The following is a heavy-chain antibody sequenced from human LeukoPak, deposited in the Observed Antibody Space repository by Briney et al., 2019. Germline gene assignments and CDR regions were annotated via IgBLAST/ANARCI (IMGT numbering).Heavy chain of an antibody. Sequence: PGGSLRLSCAASGFTFSSCAMRWVRQAPGKGLEWVSAISGSGGSTYYADSVKGRFTISRDNSQNTLYLQMNSLRAEDTAVYYCAKSSIYSSSWYYFDYWGQGTLVTVSS. CDR3: AKSSIYSSSWYYFDY. J-gene: IGHJ4*02. D-gene: IGHD6-6*01. CDR1: GFTFSSCA. V-gene: IGHV3-23*01. CDR2: ISGSGGST.